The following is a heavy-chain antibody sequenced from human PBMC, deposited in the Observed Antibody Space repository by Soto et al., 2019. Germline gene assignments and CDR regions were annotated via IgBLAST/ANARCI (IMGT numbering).Heavy chain of an antibody. Sequence: SVKVSCKASGGTFSSYAISWVRQAPGQGLEWMGGIIPIFGTANYAQKFQGRVTITADESTSTAYMELSSLRSEDTAVYYCARGYCSGGSCFELVAYYFDYWGQGTLVTVSS. CDR1: GGTFSSYA. D-gene: IGHD2-15*01. CDR2: IIPIFGTA. CDR3: ARGYCSGGSCFELVAYYFDY. J-gene: IGHJ4*02. V-gene: IGHV1-69*13.